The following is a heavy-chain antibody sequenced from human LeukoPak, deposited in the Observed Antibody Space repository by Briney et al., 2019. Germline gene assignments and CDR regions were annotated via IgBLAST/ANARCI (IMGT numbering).Heavy chain of an antibody. CDR2: IHTPAPST. V-gene: IGHV3-74*01. D-gene: IGHD6-19*01. CDR1: GFIFKSYW. CDR3: ARGASSGCLLLHY. J-gene: IGHJ4*02. Sequence: GGSLRLSCAASGFIFKSYWIHWVRQAPGKGVVWVSPIHTPAPSTNYAHSLQLPFPISTDNAKTTLFLQMHSLRAHDTAVYYCARGASSGCLLLHYCRQGTPFTVSS.